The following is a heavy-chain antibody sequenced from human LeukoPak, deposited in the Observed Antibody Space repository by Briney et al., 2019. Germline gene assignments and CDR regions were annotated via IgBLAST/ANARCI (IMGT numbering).Heavy chain of an antibody. CDR2: IYYSGST. V-gene: IGHV4-59*01. J-gene: IGHJ4*02. Sequence: PSETLSLTCTVSGGSISSYYWSWIRQPPGKGLEWIGYIYYSGSTNYNPSLKSRVTISVDTSKNQFSLKLSSVTAADTAVYYCARDLPPYGSSDYWGQGTLVTVSS. D-gene: IGHD4-17*01. CDR1: GGSISSYY. CDR3: ARDLPPYGSSDY.